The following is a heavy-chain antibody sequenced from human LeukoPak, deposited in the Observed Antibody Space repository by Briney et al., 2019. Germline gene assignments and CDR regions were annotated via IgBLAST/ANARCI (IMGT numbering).Heavy chain of an antibody. Sequence: ASVKVSCTASGYTFTDYYMHWVRQAPGQGLEWMGWVNPKSGGTNYAQEFQGRVTMTRDTSISTAYMDLSRLRSDDTAVYYCARFAAMPAWGQGTLVTVSS. D-gene: IGHD2-2*01. V-gene: IGHV1-2*02. CDR2: VNPKSGGT. J-gene: IGHJ5*02. CDR1: GYTFTDYY. CDR3: ARFAAMPA.